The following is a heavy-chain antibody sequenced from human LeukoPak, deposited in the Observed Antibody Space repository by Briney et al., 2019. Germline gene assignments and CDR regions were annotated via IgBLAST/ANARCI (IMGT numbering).Heavy chain of an antibody. V-gene: IGHV1-18*01. CDR3: ARESLYFDH. J-gene: IGHJ4*02. CDR1: GYTFSRYG. Sequence: GASVKVSCKSFGYTFSRYGITWVRQAPGQGLEWTAWISGYNGNTEYAQKFQGRVTMTTDTSTSTAYMELRNLTSDDTAVYYCARESLYFDHWGQGALVTVSS. CDR2: ISGYNGNT.